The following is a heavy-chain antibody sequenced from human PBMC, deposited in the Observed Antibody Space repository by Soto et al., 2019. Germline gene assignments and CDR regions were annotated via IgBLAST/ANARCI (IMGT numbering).Heavy chain of an antibody. D-gene: IGHD3-10*01. V-gene: IGHV4-59*08. Sequence: QVQFQESGPGLVKPSETLSLTCTVSGGSIDNYYCIWFRQPPGKGVEWIGYISYSGYSAYNFSLKRRVTMSMDSSKTQFYLTLESVTATDKAVYYCARHGFGPLHGLVDVWGQGTTVIVSS. CDR1: GGSIDNYY. J-gene: IGHJ6*02. CDR2: ISYSGYS. CDR3: ARHGFGPLHGLVDV.